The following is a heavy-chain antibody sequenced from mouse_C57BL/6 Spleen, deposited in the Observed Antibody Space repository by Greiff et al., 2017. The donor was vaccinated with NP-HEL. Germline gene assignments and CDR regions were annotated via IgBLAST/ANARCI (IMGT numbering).Heavy chain of an antibody. CDR2: IDPEDGET. V-gene: IGHV14-2*01. D-gene: IGHD1-1*01. J-gene: IGHJ2*01. Sequence: DVKLVESGAELVKPGASVKLSCTASGFNIKDYYMHWVKQRTEQGLEWIGRIDPEDGETKYAPKFQGKATITADTSSNTAYLQLSSLTSEDTAVYYCARGTTVVGHYFDYWGQGTTLTVSS. CDR3: ARGTTVVGHYFDY. CDR1: GFNIKDYY.